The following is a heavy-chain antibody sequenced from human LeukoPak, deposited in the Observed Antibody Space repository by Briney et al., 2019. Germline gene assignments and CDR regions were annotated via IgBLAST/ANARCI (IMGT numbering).Heavy chain of an antibody. D-gene: IGHD3-22*01. CDR3: AKDGDYYDSSGYYRHDAFDI. J-gene: IGHJ3*02. V-gene: IGHV3-30*02. Sequence: GGSLRLSCAASGFTFSSYGMHWVRQAPGKGLEWEAFIRYDGSNKYYADSVKGRFTISRDNSKNTLYLQMNSLRAEDTAVYYCAKDGDYYDSSGYYRHDAFDIWGQGTMVTVSS. CDR2: IRYDGSNK. CDR1: GFTFSSYG.